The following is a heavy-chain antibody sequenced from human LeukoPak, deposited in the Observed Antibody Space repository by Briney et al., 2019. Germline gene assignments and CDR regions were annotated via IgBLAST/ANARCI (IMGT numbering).Heavy chain of an antibody. D-gene: IGHD2-2*02. Sequence: GGSLRLSCAASGFTFSSYAMHWVRQAPGKGPEWVAVISYDGSNKYYADSVKGRFTISRDNSKNTLYLQMNSLRAEDTAVYYCARDSAGYCSSTSCYNVAFDIWGQGTMVTVSS. J-gene: IGHJ3*02. CDR1: GFTFSSYA. V-gene: IGHV3-30*04. CDR3: ARDSAGYCSSTSCYNVAFDI. CDR2: ISYDGSNK.